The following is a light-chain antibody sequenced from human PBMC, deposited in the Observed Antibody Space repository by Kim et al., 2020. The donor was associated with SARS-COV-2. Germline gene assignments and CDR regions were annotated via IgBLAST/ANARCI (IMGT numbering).Light chain of an antibody. CDR3: QQYNNWPQT. Sequence: VSPGDSATLSCRASQSVSSNLAWYQHKPGQAPRLLIYGASTRATGIPARFSGSGSGTEFALTISGLQSEDFAVYYCQQYNNWPQTFGQGTKVEI. CDR1: QSVSSN. CDR2: GAS. V-gene: IGKV3-15*01. J-gene: IGKJ1*01.